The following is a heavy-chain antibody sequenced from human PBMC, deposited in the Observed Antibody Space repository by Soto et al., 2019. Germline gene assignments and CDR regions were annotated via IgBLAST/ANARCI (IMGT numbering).Heavy chain of an antibody. V-gene: IGHV3-23*01. CDR2: ISGSDGDA. CDR1: GFTFSSYA. J-gene: IGHJ1*01. Sequence: EVQLLESGGGLVQPGGSLRLSCAASGFTFSSYAMSWVRQAPGKGLEWVSAISGSDGDAYYYADPVKGRFTISRDTSANTLYLQMNRLRVEDTAVYYCAKDLDRDYFHHWGQGTLVTVSS. D-gene: IGHD3-3*01. CDR3: AKDLDRDYFHH.